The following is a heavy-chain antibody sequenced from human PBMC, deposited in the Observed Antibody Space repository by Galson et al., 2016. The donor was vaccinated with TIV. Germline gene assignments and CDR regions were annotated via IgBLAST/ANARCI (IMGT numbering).Heavy chain of an antibody. Sequence: SLRLSCAASGFTFTTYGMTWVRQAPGKALEWVSFISGSGGSTCYADSVKGRFTISRDNSKNTLYLQMNSLRDEDTARYYCARPFSRLIPVAGFFASWGQGTLVTVSS. V-gene: IGHV3-23*01. J-gene: IGHJ4*02. CDR3: ARPFSRLIPVAGFFAS. CDR2: ISGSGGST. CDR1: GFTFTTYG. D-gene: IGHD6-19*01.